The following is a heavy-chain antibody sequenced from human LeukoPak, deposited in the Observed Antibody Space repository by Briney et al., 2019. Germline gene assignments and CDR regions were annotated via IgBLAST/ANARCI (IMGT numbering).Heavy chain of an antibody. CDR2: ISGSGGST. V-gene: IGHV3-23*01. CDR3: AKGLPGSGYYYFDY. D-gene: IGHD3-3*01. Sequence: GGSLRLSCAASGFTFSSYVMSWVRQAPGKGLEWVSAISGSGGSTYYADSVKGRLTISRDNSKNTLYLQMNSLRAEDTPVYYCAKGLPGSGYYYFDYWGQATLVTVSS. J-gene: IGHJ4*02. CDR1: GFTFSSYV.